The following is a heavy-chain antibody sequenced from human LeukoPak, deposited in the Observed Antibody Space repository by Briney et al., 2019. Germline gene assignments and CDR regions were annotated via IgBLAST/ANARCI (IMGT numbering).Heavy chain of an antibody. J-gene: IGHJ3*02. CDR2: SSGSDGRT. CDR1: GFTFTTYA. Sequence: GGSLRLSCEASGFTFTTYAMSWVRQAPGKGLEWVSASSGSDGRTYYADSVKGRFTISRDSFKNMLFLQMNSLRVEDTAVYYCARNYYYDSSGGAFDIWGQGTMVTVSS. CDR3: ARNYYYDSSGGAFDI. D-gene: IGHD3-22*01. V-gene: IGHV3-23*01.